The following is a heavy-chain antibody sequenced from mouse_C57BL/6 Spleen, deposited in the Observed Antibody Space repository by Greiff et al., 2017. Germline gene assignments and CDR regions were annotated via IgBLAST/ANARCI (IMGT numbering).Heavy chain of an antibody. CDR1: GYTFTDYY. V-gene: IGHV1-19*01. CDR2: INPYNGGT. D-gene: IGHD1-1*01. J-gene: IGHJ2*01. Sequence: EVQLVESGPVLVKPGASVKMSCKASGYTFTDYYMNWVKQSHGKSLEWIGVINPYNGGTSYNQKFKGKATLTVDKSSSTAYMELNSLTSEDSAVYYCARYGTTVVADFDYWGQGTTLTVSS. CDR3: ARYGTTVVADFDY.